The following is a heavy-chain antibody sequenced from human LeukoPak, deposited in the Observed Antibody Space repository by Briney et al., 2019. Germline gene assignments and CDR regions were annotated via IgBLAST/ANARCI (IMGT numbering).Heavy chain of an antibody. CDR2: IKQDGIEK. CDR1: GFTFSSYW. CDR3: ARDPGGDYMDV. Sequence: GGSLRLSCAASGFTFSSYWMSWVRQAPGKGLEWVANIKQDGIEKYYVDSVKGRFTISRDNAKNSLYLQMNSLRAEDTAVYYCARDPGGDYMDVWGKGTTVTVSS. V-gene: IGHV3-7*01. J-gene: IGHJ6*03. D-gene: IGHD3-10*01.